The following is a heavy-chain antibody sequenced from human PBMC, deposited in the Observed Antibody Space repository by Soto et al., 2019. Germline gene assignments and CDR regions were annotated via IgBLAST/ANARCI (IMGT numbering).Heavy chain of an antibody. CDR3: ARQVAHGYYFYGMDV. Sequence: GESLKISCKGSGYTFNTNWIGWVRQMPGKGLEWMGIIYPGDSDTRYSPSFQGQVTISADKSISTAYLQWSSLKASDTAMYYCARQVAHGYYFYGMDVWGKGTTVTVSS. V-gene: IGHV5-51*01. D-gene: IGHD5-12*01. CDR1: GYTFNTNW. J-gene: IGHJ6*04. CDR2: IYPGDSDT.